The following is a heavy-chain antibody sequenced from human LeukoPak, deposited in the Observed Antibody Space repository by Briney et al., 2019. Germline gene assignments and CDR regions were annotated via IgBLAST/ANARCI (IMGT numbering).Heavy chain of an antibody. V-gene: IGHV3-23*01. D-gene: IGHD5-18*01. Sequence: GGTLRLSCAASGFTFSSYGMSWVRQAPGKGLEWVSVISGSGGTTYYADSVKGRFTVSRDNSKNTLYLQMNSLRAEDTAVYYCAKSHGYSYGFDYWGQGTLVTVSS. CDR2: ISGSGGTT. CDR1: GFTFSSYG. CDR3: AKSHGYSYGFDY. J-gene: IGHJ4*02.